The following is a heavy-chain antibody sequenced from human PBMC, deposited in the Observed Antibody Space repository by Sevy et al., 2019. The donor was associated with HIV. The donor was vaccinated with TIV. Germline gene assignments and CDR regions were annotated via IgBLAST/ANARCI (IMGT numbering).Heavy chain of an antibody. D-gene: IGHD6-13*01. CDR2: ISWNSGSI. CDR3: AKDIQSSWDGRGAFDI. J-gene: IGHJ3*02. CDR1: GFTFDDYA. Sequence: GGSLRLSCAASGFTFDDYAMHWVRQAPGKGLEWVSGISWNSGSIGYADSVKGRFTISRDNAKNALYLQMNSLRAEDTDLYYCAKDIQSSWDGRGAFDIWGQGTMVTVSS. V-gene: IGHV3-9*01.